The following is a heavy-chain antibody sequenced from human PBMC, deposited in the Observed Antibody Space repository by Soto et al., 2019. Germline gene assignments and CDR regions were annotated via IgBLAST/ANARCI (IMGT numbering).Heavy chain of an antibody. CDR2: NYYSEST. V-gene: IGHV4-31*01. CDR3: VRGLGYCSGGSCGPGLDY. CDR1: GGSIRSGGYY. J-gene: IGHJ4*02. Sequence: PSETLSLPCTVPGGSIRSGGYYWGWIRPPPGKGLERTEYNYYSESTYCSPPHKRLLPLSGDTPKNPVSLKLSSVTAADTAVYYCVRGLGYCSGGSCGPGLDYGRQGTLVTVSS. D-gene: IGHD2-15*01.